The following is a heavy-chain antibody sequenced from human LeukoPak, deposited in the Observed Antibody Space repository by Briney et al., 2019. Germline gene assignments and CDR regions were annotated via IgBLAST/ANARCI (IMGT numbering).Heavy chain of an antibody. V-gene: IGHV3-30-3*01. CDR3: ARDGPWGWFDP. CDR1: GFTFSSYA. D-gene: IGHD3-16*01. CDR2: ISYDGSNK. J-gene: IGHJ5*02. Sequence: PGGSLRLSCAASGFTFSSYAMHWVRQAPGKGLEWVAVISYDGSNKYYADSVKGRFTNSRDNSKNTLYLQMNSLRAEDTAVYYCARDGPWGWFDPWSQGTLVTVSS.